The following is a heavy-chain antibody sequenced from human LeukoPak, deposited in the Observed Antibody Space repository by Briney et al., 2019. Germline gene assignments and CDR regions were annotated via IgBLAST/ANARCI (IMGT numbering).Heavy chain of an antibody. Sequence: ASVKVSCKASGYTFTGYYMHWVRQAPGPGLEWMGWINPNSGGTKYAQKFQGRVTMTRDTSVSTAYMELSRLRSDDTAVYYCAREMKYGDYATDYWGQGTLVTVSS. CDR3: AREMKYGDYATDY. CDR2: INPNSGGT. V-gene: IGHV1-2*02. D-gene: IGHD4-17*01. J-gene: IGHJ4*02. CDR1: GYTFTGYY.